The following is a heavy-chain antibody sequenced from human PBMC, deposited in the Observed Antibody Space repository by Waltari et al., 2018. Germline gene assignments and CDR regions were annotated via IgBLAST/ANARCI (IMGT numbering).Heavy chain of an antibody. CDR1: GGTFSSYA. J-gene: IGHJ6*03. Sequence: QVQLVQSGAEVKKPGSSVKVSCKASGGTFSSYAISWVRQAPGQGLEWMGGTSPIFGTANYAQKFQGRVTSTADKSTSTADMELSSLRSEDTAVYYCASSSLYGSGSTPGYYYYYMDVWGKGTTVTVSS. CDR2: TSPIFGTA. D-gene: IGHD3-10*01. V-gene: IGHV1-69*14. CDR3: ASSSLYGSGSTPGYYYYYMDV.